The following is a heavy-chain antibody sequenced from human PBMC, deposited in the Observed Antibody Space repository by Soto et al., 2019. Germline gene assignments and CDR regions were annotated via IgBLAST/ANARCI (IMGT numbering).Heavy chain of an antibody. D-gene: IGHD5-18*01. V-gene: IGHV1-69*01. Sequence: QVQLVQSGAEVKKPWSSVKVSCKASGDTFSSYAISWVRQAPGQGLEWMGGIIPIFGTANYAQKFQGRVTITADESTSTAYMELSSLRSEDTAVYYCARDRLGYTARAYYYSYGMDVWGQGTKVTVSS. CDR3: ARDRLGYTARAYYYSYGMDV. CDR2: IIPIFGTA. CDR1: GDTFSSYA. J-gene: IGHJ6*02.